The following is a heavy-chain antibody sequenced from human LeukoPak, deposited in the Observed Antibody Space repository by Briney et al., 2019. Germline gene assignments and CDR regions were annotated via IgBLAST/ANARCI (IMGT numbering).Heavy chain of an antibody. CDR1: GFTFSIHG. J-gene: IGHJ5*02. Sequence: GGSLRLSCAASGFTFSIHGMNWVRQAPGKGLEWVSGISPGADITYYAESVKGRFTISRDNAKNSLYLQMNSLRAEDTAVYYCARDEGHWFDPWGQGTLVTVSS. V-gene: IGHV3-23*01. CDR2: ISPGADIT. CDR3: ARDEGHWFDP.